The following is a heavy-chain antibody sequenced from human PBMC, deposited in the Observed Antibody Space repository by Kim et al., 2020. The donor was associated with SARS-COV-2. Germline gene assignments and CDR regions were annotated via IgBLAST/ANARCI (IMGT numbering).Heavy chain of an antibody. V-gene: IGHV3-23*01. CDR1: GFTFTSYA. CDR3: PTSRERGNDGMDG. Sequence: GGSLRLSCAASGFTFTSYAMCWVRQAPGKGLEWVSVINGNGARPYYADPVRGRFTISRDNSKNTLDLQMNSLRAEDTAVYYCPTSRERGNDGMDGWGRGTTVTVSS. J-gene: IGHJ6*02. CDR2: INGNGARP. D-gene: IGHD1-26*01.